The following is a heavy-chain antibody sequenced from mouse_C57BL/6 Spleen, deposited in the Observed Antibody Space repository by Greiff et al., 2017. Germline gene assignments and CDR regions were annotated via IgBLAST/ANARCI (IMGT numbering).Heavy chain of an antibody. Sequence: QVQLQQPGAELVRPGTSVKLSCKASGYTFTSYWMHWVKQRPGQGLEWIGVIDPSDSYTNYNQKFKGKATLTVDTSSSTAYMQLSSLTSEDSAVVYCASWADSSGRDGFDYWGQGTTLTVSS. D-gene: IGHD3-2*02. CDR1: GYTFTSYW. CDR2: IDPSDSYT. J-gene: IGHJ2*01. V-gene: IGHV1-59*01. CDR3: ASWADSSGRDGFDY.